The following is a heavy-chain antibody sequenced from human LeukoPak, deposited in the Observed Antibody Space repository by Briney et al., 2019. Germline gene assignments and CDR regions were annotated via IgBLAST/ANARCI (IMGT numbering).Heavy chain of an antibody. Sequence: PSETLSLTCTVSGASISSYYWSWIRQPAGKGMEWLGRIYSSGSINYNASLKSRVSMSVDTSKNQFSLKLSSVTAADTAVFYCARENSGSYREFDYWGQGSLVTVSS. CDR1: GASISSYY. D-gene: IGHD1-26*01. V-gene: IGHV4-4*07. CDR3: ARENSGSYREFDY. J-gene: IGHJ4*02. CDR2: IYSSGSI.